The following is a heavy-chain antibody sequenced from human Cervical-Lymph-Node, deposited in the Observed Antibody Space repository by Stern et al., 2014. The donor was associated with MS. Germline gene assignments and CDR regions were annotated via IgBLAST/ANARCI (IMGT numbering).Heavy chain of an antibody. Sequence: QVQLQESGSGLVKPSQTLSLTCAVSGGSISSRGYSWTWIPQPPGKALEWIGFSNHSGGSYFHPSLESRVTMSVDTSKNQFSLKLSSVTAADTALYYCAREYDASGYYDYWGQGTQVTVSS. CDR3: AREYDASGYYDY. V-gene: IGHV4-30-2*01. J-gene: IGHJ4*02. CDR2: SNHSGGS. CDR1: GGSISSRGYS. D-gene: IGHD3-22*01.